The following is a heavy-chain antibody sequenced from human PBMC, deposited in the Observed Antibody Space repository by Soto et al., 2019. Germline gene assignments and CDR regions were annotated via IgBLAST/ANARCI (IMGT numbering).Heavy chain of an antibody. CDR2: INPNSGGT. V-gene: IGHV1-2*04. Sequence: ASVKVSCKASGYTFTGYYMHWVRQAPGQGLEWMGWINPNSGGTNYAQKFQGWVTMTRDTSISTAYMELSRLRSDDTAVYYCARDTVGAAGNLDYWGQGTLGTVSS. CDR3: ARDTVGAAGNLDY. CDR1: GYTFTGYY. D-gene: IGHD6-13*01. J-gene: IGHJ4*02.